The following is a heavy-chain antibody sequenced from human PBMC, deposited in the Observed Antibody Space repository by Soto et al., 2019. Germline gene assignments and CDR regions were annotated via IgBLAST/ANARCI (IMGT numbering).Heavy chain of an antibody. CDR1: GGCISSGGYY. Sequence: SETLSLTCTVSGGCISSGGYYWSWIRQHPGKGLEWIGYIYYSGSTYYNPSLKSRVTISVDTSKNQFSLKLSSVTAADTAVYYCARVKDYYDSSGYSSYGMDVWGQGTTVTVSS. V-gene: IGHV4-31*03. CDR2: IYYSGST. J-gene: IGHJ6*02. D-gene: IGHD3-22*01. CDR3: ARVKDYYDSSGYSSYGMDV.